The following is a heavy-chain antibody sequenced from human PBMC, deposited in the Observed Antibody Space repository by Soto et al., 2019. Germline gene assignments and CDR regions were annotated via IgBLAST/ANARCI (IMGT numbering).Heavy chain of an antibody. CDR3: ARTYCSGGSCYPGSYYYYYMDV. J-gene: IGHJ6*03. D-gene: IGHD2-15*01. CDR1: GFTFSTYS. CDR2: ISSSSSTI. Sequence: GGSLRLSCAASGFTFSTYSMNWVRQAPGKGLEWVSYISSSSSTIYYADFVKGRFTISRDNAKNSLDLQMNSLRAEDTAVYYCARTYCSGGSCYPGSYYYYYMDVWGKGTTVTVSS. V-gene: IGHV3-48*01.